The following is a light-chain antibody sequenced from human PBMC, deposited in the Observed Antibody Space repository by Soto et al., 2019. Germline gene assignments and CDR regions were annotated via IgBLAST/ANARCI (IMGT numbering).Light chain of an antibody. CDR2: GAS. Sequence: ETVMTQSPAALSVSPGERATLSCRASQSVSSNVAWYQQTPGQAPRLLIYGASTRAAGIPDRFSGSGSGTEFTLTISSRQSEDFAVYYCQQYNNWPPVTFGQGTRLDIK. CDR3: QQYNNWPPVT. CDR1: QSVSSN. V-gene: IGKV3-15*01. J-gene: IGKJ5*01.